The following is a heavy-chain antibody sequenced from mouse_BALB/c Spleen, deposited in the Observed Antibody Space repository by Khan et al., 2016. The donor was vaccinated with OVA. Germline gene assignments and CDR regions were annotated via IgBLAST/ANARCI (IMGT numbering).Heavy chain of an antibody. J-gene: IGHJ3*01. CDR3: ARHGSSSWFAY. V-gene: IGHV1S135*01. D-gene: IGHD1-1*01. CDR2: IDPFNDDT. CDR1: GYSFTTYY. Sequence: VQLQPSGPELMKPGASVKISCKASGYSFTTYYIHWVKQSHGKSLEWIGYIDPFNDDTNYNQKFKGKATLTVDKSSSTAYMHLSSLTSEDSAVYYCARHGSSSWFAYWGQGTLVTVSA.